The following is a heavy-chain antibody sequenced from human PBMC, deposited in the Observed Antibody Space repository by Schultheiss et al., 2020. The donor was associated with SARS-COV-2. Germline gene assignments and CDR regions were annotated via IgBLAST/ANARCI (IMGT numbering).Heavy chain of an antibody. CDR3: ARGMVAVPRHWFDP. CDR2: INHRGST. CDR1: GGSISSSSYY. J-gene: IGHJ5*02. V-gene: IGHV4-39*07. D-gene: IGHD2-15*01. Sequence: SQTLSLTCTVSGGSISSSSYYWGWIRQPPGKGLGWIGEINHRGSTNYSPSLTSRVIVSVYTCKKQFSLRLRFVTAADTAVYYCARGMVAVPRHWFDPWGQGAGVTVSS.